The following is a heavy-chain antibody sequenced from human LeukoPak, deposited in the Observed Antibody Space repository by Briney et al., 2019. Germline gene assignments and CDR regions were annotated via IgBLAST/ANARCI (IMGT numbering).Heavy chain of an antibody. V-gene: IGHV3-21*01. CDR2: ISSSSSYI. Sequence: PGGSLRLSCAASGFTFSSYSMNWVRQAPGKGLEWVSSISSSSSYIYYADSVKGRFTISRDNAKNSLYLQMNSLRAEDTAVYYCARDLGVRSSGYYRRDYGMDVWGQGTTVTVSS. J-gene: IGHJ6*02. CDR3: ARDLGVRSSGYYRRDYGMDV. CDR1: GFTFSSYS. D-gene: IGHD3-22*01.